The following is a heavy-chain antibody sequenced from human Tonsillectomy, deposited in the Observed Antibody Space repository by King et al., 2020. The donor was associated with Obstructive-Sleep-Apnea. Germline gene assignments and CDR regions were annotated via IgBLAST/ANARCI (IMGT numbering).Heavy chain of an antibody. D-gene: IGHD3-10*01. V-gene: IGHV4-39*07. J-gene: IGHJ4*02. Sequence: QLQESGPGLVKPSETLSLTCTVSGGSISSSSYYWGWIRQPPGKGLEWIGSIYYSGSTYYNPSLKSRFTISVDTSKNQFSLKLSSVTAADTAVYYCARSGITMVRGVTQFYYFDYWGQGTLVTVSS. CDR3: ARSGITMVRGVTQFYYFDY. CDR1: GGSISSSSYY. CDR2: IYYSGST.